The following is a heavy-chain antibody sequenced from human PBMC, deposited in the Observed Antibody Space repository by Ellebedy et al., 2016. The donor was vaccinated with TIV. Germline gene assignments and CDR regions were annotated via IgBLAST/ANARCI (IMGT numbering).Heavy chain of an antibody. J-gene: IGHJ4*02. D-gene: IGHD6-19*01. V-gene: IGHV3-30*18. CDR3: AKDHGSRGWPAFDY. Sequence: GGSLRLSCAASGFTFSSYAMHWVRQAPGKGLEWVALVSYDGSSNYYADSVKGRFTISRDNSKNTLSLQMDSLRVDDTAVYYCAKDHGSRGWPAFDYWGQGALVIVSS. CDR2: VSYDGSSN. CDR1: GFTFSSYA.